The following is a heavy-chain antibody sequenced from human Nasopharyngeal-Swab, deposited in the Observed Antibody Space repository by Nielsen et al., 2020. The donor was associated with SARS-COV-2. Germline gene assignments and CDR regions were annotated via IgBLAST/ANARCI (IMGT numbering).Heavy chain of an antibody. CDR2: IYTSGST. V-gene: IGHV4-61*02. D-gene: IGHD2-15*01. CDR1: GGSISSGSYY. Sequence: SETLSLTCTVSGGSISSGSYYWSWIRQPAGKGLEWIERIYTSGSTNYNPSLKSRVTISVDTSKNQFSLKLSSVTAADTAVYYCARAEEDCSGGSCYFVFDYWGQGTLVTVSS. CDR3: ARAEEDCSGGSCYFVFDY. J-gene: IGHJ4*02.